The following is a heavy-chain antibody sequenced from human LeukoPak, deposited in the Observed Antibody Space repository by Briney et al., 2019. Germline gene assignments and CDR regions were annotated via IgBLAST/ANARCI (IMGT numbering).Heavy chain of an antibody. J-gene: IGHJ4*02. V-gene: IGHV3-23*01. CDR1: GFTFSSYD. D-gene: IGHD4-17*01. Sequence: GGSLRLSCAASGFTFSSYDMSWVRQAPGKGLEWVSTISNSGASTSCADSVKGRFTISRDNSKNTLYPQMNSLRAEDTALYFCTRTVTSDYWGQGTLVTVSS. CDR3: TRTVTSDY. CDR2: ISNSGAST.